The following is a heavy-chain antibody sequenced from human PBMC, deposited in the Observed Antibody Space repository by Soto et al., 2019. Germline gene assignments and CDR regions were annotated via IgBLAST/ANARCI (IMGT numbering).Heavy chain of an antibody. CDR2: ISGDGGTT. CDR3: ARGKIPYGLDV. V-gene: IGHV3-64*02. J-gene: IGHJ6*02. CDR1: GFTFSKYP. Sequence: QAGGSLRLSCTASGFTFSKYPMHWVRQAPGKGLEYVSAISGDGGTTFYADSVRGRFTMSRDNLKNTLYLQMRSLRVEDMAVYYCARGKIPYGLDVWGQGTTVTVSS.